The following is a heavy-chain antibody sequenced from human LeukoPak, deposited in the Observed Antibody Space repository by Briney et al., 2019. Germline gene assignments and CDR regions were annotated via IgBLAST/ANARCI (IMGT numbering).Heavy chain of an antibody. V-gene: IGHV3-74*01. CDR1: EFTVNSNY. CDR3: VKDGSGSYYTYYFDY. D-gene: IGHD3-10*01. J-gene: IGHJ4*02. CDR2: INSDGSST. Sequence: GGSLRLSCAASEFTVNSNYMIWVRQAPGKGLEWVSRINSDGSSTSYADSVKGRFTISRDNSKNTLYLQMSSLRAEDTAVYYCVKDGSGSYYTYYFDYWGQGTLVTVSS.